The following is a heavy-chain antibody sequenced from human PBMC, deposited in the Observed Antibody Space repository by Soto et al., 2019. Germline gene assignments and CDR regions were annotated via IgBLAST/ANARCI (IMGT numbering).Heavy chain of an antibody. CDR2: ISSSSSYI. D-gene: IGHD3-9*01. V-gene: IGHV3-21*01. CDR3: ARATVGYDIVTGYSGAENFDY. J-gene: IGHJ4*02. CDR1: GFTFSSYS. Sequence: EVQLVESGGGLVKPGGSLRLSCAASGFTFSSYSMNWVRQAPGKGLEWVSSISSSSSYIYYADSVKGRFTISRDNAKNSLYLQMNSLRAEDTAVYYCARATVGYDIVTGYSGAENFDYWGQGTLVTVSS.